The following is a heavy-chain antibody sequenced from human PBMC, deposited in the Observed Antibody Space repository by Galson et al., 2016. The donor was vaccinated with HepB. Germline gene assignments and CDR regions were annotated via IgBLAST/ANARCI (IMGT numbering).Heavy chain of an antibody. CDR1: GFTFSTYA. CDR3: ARDEDDPSYTIDF. J-gene: IGHJ4*02. V-gene: IGHV3-30-3*01. CDR2: ISYDGNKK. Sequence: SLRLSCAASGFTFSTYAMHWVSQAPGKGLEWVAVISYDGNKKYYAASVHGRFTIARDNSENTLYLQMHSLRAEDTAVYYCARDEDDPSYTIDFWGQGTLVSVSS. D-gene: IGHD3-10*01.